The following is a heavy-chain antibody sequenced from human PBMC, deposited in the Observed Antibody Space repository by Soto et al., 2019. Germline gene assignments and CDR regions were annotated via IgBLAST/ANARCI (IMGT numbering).Heavy chain of an antibody. J-gene: IGHJ4*02. CDR3: ARSGTLDWIDDY. V-gene: IGHV1-69*12. CDR2: IIPMYGTT. D-gene: IGHD1-1*01. CDR1: GGTFRSYV. Sequence: QVQLVQSGAEVKKPGSSVKVSCKASGGTFRSYVTSWVRQAPGQGLEWLGGIIPMYGTTYYAQTFQGRVTISADESTSTAFMELSSLRSADTAVYYCARSGTLDWIDDYWGQGTLVTVSS.